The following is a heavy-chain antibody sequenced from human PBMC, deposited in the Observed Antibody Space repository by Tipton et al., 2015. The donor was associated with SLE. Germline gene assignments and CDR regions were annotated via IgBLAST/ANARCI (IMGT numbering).Heavy chain of an antibody. CDR2: IHRRGST. Sequence: TLSLTCDVSGDSVSSDKWWSWVRQSPGKGLEWIGEIHRRGSTNYNPSVKSRVTISLDRSKNQFSLKLTSVTAADTAVYYCAKARSTVTTRRDAFDIWGQGTMVTVSS. J-gene: IGHJ3*02. V-gene: IGHV4-4*02. D-gene: IGHD4-17*01. CDR1: GDSVSSDKW. CDR3: AKARSTVTTRRDAFDI.